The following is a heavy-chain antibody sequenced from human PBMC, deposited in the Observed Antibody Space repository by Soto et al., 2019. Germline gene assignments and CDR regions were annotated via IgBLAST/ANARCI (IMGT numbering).Heavy chain of an antibody. V-gene: IGHV3-23*01. CDR1: GFTFSIYS. J-gene: IGHJ6*02. CDR2: ISGSGGST. D-gene: IGHD3-9*01. Sequence: QLLESGGGLVQPGGSLRLSCAASGFTFSIYSMNWVRQAPGKGLEWASLISGSGGSTHYADSVEGRFTISRDNSKNTLDLEMDSLRAEDTAVYYCAKVVKYDVLTGYYKGPDYYGMDVWGQGTTVTVSS. CDR3: AKVVKYDVLTGYYKGPDYYGMDV.